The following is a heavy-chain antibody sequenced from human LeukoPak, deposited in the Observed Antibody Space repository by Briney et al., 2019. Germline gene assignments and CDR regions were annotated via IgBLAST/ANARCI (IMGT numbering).Heavy chain of an antibody. CDR1: GYTFTGYY. CDR3: ARGLLGFWSGYSY. CDR2: INPNSGGT. J-gene: IGHJ4*02. Sequence: AASVKVSCKASGYTFTGYYMHWERQAPGQGLEWMGWINPNSGGTNYAQKSQGRVTMTRDTSISPAYMELNRLRSDHTAVYYCARGLLGFWSGYSYWGQGTLVTVSS. V-gene: IGHV1-2*02. D-gene: IGHD3-3*01.